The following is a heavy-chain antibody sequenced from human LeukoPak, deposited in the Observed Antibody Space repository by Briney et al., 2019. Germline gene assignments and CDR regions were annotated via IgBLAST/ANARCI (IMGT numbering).Heavy chain of an antibody. CDR3: ARHSFSSGWKSFDY. V-gene: IGHV4-39*01. J-gene: IGHJ4*02. CDR2: IYYSGST. CDR1: GGSISSSSDY. Sequence: PSETLSLTCTVSGGSISSSSDYWGWIRQPPGKGLEWIGSIYYSGSTYYNPSLKSRVTISVDTSKNQFSLKLSSVTAADTVVYSCARHSFSSGWKSFDYWGQGTLVTVSS. D-gene: IGHD6-19*01.